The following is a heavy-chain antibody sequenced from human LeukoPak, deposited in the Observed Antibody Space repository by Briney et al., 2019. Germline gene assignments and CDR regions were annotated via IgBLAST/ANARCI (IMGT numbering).Heavy chain of an antibody. J-gene: IGHJ5*02. D-gene: IGHD5-24*01. CDR1: GYSISSGYY. CDR3: ARGRDGYNP. V-gene: IGHV4-38-2*02. Sequence: SETLSLTCTVSGYSISSGYYWGWIRQPPGKGLEWIGSIYHSGSTYYNPSLKSRVTISVDTSKKQLSLKLSSVTAADTAVYYCARGRDGYNPWGQGTLVTVSS. CDR2: IYHSGST.